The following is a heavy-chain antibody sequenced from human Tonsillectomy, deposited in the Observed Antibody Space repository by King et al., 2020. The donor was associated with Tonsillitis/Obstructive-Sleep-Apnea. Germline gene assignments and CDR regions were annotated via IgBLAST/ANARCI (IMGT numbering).Heavy chain of an antibody. CDR1: GFTFDDFA. Sequence: VQLVESGGGLVQPGRSLRLSCAASGFTFDDFAMHWVRQAPGKGLEWVSGISWNGGSLGYADSVKGRFTISRENAKNSLYLQMNSLRPEDTALYYCAKDIGPLCGGECYSTGCFEPWGQGTLVTVSS. CDR3: AKDIGPLCGGECYSTGCFEP. CDR2: ISWNGGSL. V-gene: IGHV3-9*01. D-gene: IGHD2-21*01. J-gene: IGHJ5*02.